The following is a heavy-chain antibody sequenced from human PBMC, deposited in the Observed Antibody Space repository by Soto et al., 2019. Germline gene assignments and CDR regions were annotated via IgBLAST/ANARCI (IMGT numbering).Heavy chain of an antibody. J-gene: IGHJ4*02. CDR1: GGSFSGYY. CDR3: AREWALYDYVWGSYRPGRYFDY. CDR2: INHSGST. Sequence: PSETLSLTCAVYGGSFSGYYWSWIRKPPGKGLEWIGEINHSGSTNYNPSLKSRVTISVDTSKNQFSLKLSSVTAADTAVYYCAREWALYDYVWGSYRPGRYFDYWGQGTLVTVSS. D-gene: IGHD3-16*02. V-gene: IGHV4-34*01.